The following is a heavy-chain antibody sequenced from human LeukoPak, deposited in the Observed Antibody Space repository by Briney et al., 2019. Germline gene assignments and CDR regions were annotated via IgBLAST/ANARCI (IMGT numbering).Heavy chain of an antibody. CDR1: GGSFSGYY. V-gene: IGHV4-34*01. CDR2: INHSGST. J-gene: IGHJ5*02. D-gene: IGHD2-21*02. CDR3: AREPQGDLPWFDP. Sequence: SETLSLTCAVYGGSFSGYYWSWIRQPPGKGLEWIGEINHSGSTNYNPSLKSRVTISVDTSKNRFSLKLSSVTAADTAVYYCAREPQGDLPWFDPWGQGTLVTVSS.